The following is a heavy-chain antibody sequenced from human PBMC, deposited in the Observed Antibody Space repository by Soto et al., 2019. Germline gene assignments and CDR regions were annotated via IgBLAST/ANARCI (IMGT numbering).Heavy chain of an antibody. Sequence: PTQTLTLTGTFSGFSLTTSAVAVGWIRQPPGKALEWLAIVYGSGDKFYSPSLRSRLTITKDNSKNQVVLTLTDMDPVDTVKYFCVRRYDPSFLAFWAKGTSVPVSS. D-gene: IGHD1-1*01. V-gene: IGHV2-5*04. CDR2: VYGSGDK. J-gene: IGHJ6*04. CDR1: GFSLTTSAVA. CDR3: VRRYDPSFLAF.